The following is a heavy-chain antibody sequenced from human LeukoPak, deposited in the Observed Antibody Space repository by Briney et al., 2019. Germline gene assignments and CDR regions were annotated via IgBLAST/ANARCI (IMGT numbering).Heavy chain of an antibody. CDR2: ISSSSSYI. V-gene: IGHV3-21*01. CDR3: ARGSRGETIFGVVITRFDY. CDR1: GFTFSSYS. D-gene: IGHD3-3*01. J-gene: IGHJ4*02. Sequence: GGSLRLSCAASGFTFSSYSMNWVRQAPGKGLEWVSSISSSSSYIYYADSVKGRFTISRDNAKNSLYLQMNSLRAEDTAVYYCARGSRGETIFGVVITRFDYWGQGTLVTVSS.